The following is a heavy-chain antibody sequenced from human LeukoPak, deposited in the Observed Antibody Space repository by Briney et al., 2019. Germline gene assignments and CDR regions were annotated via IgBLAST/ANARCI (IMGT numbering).Heavy chain of an antibody. D-gene: IGHD2-15*01. J-gene: IGHJ5*02. Sequence: GWSLTLSCAVSGFNVTSNYMTWVRQVPGKGLEWVSTVYSGGYTYYADFVKGRFTISRDNSENPVSLQMSSLRADDTAVYFCAAVATTPSWFAHWGQGTLVTVSS. CDR1: GFNVTSNY. V-gene: IGHV3-66*01. CDR3: AAVATTPSWFAH. CDR2: VYSGGYT.